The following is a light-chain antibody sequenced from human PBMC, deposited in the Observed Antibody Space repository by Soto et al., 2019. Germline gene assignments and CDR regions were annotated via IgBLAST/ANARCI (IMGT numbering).Light chain of an antibody. CDR1: SSNIGSFT. CDR3: AAWDDSLTGVV. CDR2: IND. Sequence: QSVLTQPPSASGTPGQRVTISCSGSSSNIGSFTVNWYQQLPGAAPKLLIYINDQRPSGVPDRFSDSKSGTSASLAISGLQSEDEADYYCAAWDDSLTGVVFGGGTKLTVL. J-gene: IGLJ2*01. V-gene: IGLV1-44*01.